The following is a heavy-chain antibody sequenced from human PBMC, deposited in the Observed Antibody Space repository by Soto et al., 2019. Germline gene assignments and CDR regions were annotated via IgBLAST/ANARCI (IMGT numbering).Heavy chain of an antibody. CDR1: GGSFSGYY. Sequence: SETLSLTCAVYGGSFSGYYWSWIRQPPGKGLEWIGEINHSGSTNYNPSLKSRVTISVDTSKNQFSLKLSSVTAADTAVYYCARGQIRVTSDVFGYYYYGMDVWGQGTTVTVSS. CDR2: INHSGST. D-gene: IGHD4-17*01. J-gene: IGHJ6*02. V-gene: IGHV4-34*01. CDR3: ARGQIRVTSDVFGYYYYGMDV.